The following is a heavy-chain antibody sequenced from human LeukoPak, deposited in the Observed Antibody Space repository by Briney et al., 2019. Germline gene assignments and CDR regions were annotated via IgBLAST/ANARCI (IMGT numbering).Heavy chain of an antibody. V-gene: IGHV4-39*01. CDR1: GGSISSSSYY. Sequence: PSETLSLTCTVSGGSISSSSYYWGWIRQPPGKGLEWIGSIYYSGSTYYNPSLKSRVTISVDTSKNQFSLKLSSVTAADTAVYYCASSSWYFFGWFDPWGQGTLVTVSS. J-gene: IGHJ5*02. CDR2: IYYSGST. D-gene: IGHD6-13*01. CDR3: ASSSWYFFGWFDP.